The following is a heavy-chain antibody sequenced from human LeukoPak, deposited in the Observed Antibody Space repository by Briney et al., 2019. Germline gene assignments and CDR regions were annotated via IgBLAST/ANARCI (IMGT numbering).Heavy chain of an antibody. V-gene: IGHV3-23*01. D-gene: IGHD3-22*01. CDR2: ITSRGEST. J-gene: IGHJ4*02. CDR3: ARDRPNYYGSDGHYYRRDGDY. Sequence: GGSLRLSCAASGFTFSIYAMSWVRQAPGKGLQWVPSITSRGESTWYVDSVKGRFTITRDNSEKTLYLQMHSLRAEDTAVYYCARDRPNYYGSDGHYYRRDGDYWGRGTLVSVSS. CDR1: GFTFSIYA.